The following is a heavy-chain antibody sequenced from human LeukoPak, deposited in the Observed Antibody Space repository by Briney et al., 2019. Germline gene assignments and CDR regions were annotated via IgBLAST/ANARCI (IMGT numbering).Heavy chain of an antibody. CDR3: ARDSLRATIFGVVMGENDFDY. CDR2: ISGSGGST. D-gene: IGHD3-3*01. CDR1: GFTFSSYA. J-gene: IGHJ4*02. V-gene: IGHV3-23*01. Sequence: GGSLRLSCAASGFTFSSYAMSWVRQAPGKGLEWVSAISGSGGSTYYADSVKGRFTISRDNPKNTLYLQMNSLRAEDTAVYYCARDSLRATIFGVVMGENDFDYWGQGTLVTVSS.